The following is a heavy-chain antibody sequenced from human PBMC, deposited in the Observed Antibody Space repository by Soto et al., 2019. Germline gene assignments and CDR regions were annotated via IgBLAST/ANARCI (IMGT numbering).Heavy chain of an antibody. Sequence: PSETLSLTCTVSGGSISSSSYYWGWIRQPPGKGLEWIGSMSYTGSTNYNPSLKSRVTISVDTSKNQFSLQLSSVTAADTAVYYCANFNWYFELWGRGTLVTVSS. CDR2: MSYTGST. V-gene: IGHV4-39*07. J-gene: IGHJ2*01. CDR3: ANFNWYFEL. CDR1: GGSISSSSYY.